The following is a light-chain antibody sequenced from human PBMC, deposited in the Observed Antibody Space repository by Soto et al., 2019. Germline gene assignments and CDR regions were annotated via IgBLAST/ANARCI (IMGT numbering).Light chain of an antibody. CDR2: DAS. CDR1: QTISSC. J-gene: IGKJ1*01. CDR3: QQRYSTPST. Sequence: IQMTQSPSSLSASVGDRVTITCRASQTISSCLNWYKQKPGKAPKVLIYDASSLESGVPSRFSGSRSGTEFTLTISSLQPEDFATYYCQQRYSTPSTFGQGTKVDIK. V-gene: IGKV1-39*01.